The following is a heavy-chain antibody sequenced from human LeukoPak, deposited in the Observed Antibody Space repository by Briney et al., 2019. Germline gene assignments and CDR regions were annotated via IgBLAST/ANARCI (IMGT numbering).Heavy chain of an antibody. V-gene: IGHV3-7*01. CDR1: GFNFNLYW. CDR2: INQDGSET. Sequence: GGSLRLSCAASGFNFNLYWMSWVRQAPGKGLEWVANINQDGSETYYVDSVKGRLTISRGNAKNTLFLQMNSLRAEDTAVFYCARAGGPHTVDVWGQGTTVTVSS. CDR3: ARAGGPHTVDV. J-gene: IGHJ6*02. D-gene: IGHD2-8*02.